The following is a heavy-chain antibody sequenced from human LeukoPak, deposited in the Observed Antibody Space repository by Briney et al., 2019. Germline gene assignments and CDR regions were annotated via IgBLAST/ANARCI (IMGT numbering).Heavy chain of an antibody. J-gene: IGHJ6*03. CDR2: IIPIFGTA. D-gene: IGHD2-15*01. CDR3: ARSGGSGRGNYTDV. V-gene: IGHV1-69*05. CDR1: GGTFSSYA. Sequence: SVKVSCKASGGTFSSYAISWVRQAPGQGLEWMGGIIPIFGTANYAQKFQRRDTITTDESTSTAYMELSSLRSEDTAVYYCARSGGSGRGNYTDVWGKGTTVTVSS.